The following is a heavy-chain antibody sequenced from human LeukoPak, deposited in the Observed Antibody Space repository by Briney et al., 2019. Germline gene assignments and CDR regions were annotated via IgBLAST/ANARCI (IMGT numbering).Heavy chain of an antibody. CDR1: GFSVSNNY. V-gene: IGHV3-53*01. CDR2: IYSGGNT. J-gene: IGHJ4*02. CDR3: ARQFGDY. Sequence: GGSLRLSCAASGFSVSNNYISWVRQAPGKGLEWVSVIYSGGNTYYADSVKGRFTISRDNSKNTLYLQMNSLRVEDTAVYYCARQFGDYWGQGTLVTVSS. D-gene: IGHD3-10*01.